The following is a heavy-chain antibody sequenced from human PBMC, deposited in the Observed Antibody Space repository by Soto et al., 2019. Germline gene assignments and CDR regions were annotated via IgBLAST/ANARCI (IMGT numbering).Heavy chain of an antibody. CDR3: ARGGATVTTGMDY. Sequence: QVQLQQWGAGLLKPSETLSLTCAVYGGSFSGNYWSWIRQSPGKGLEWIGEINHSGSTNYNPSLKSRVTISVDTSKNQFALKLSSVTAADTAVYYCARGGATVTTGMDYWGQGTLVTVSS. CDR2: INHSGST. J-gene: IGHJ4*02. CDR1: GGSFSGNY. V-gene: IGHV4-34*01. D-gene: IGHD4-17*01.